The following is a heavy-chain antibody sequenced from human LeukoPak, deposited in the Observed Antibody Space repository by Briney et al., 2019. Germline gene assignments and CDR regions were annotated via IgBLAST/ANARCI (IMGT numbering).Heavy chain of an antibody. CDR2: IWYDDSKE. CDR3: ARDLVASNSGWYPCEF. D-gene: IGHD6-19*01. J-gene: IGHJ4*02. CDR1: GFTDYG. Sequence: GGSLRLSCAASGFTDYGIHWVRQPPGKGLEWVAVIWYDDSKEYYADSVKGRFTISRDSSKNTVYLQMNGLRAEDTAVYYCARDLVASNSGWYPCEFWGPGTLVTVSS. V-gene: IGHV3-33*01.